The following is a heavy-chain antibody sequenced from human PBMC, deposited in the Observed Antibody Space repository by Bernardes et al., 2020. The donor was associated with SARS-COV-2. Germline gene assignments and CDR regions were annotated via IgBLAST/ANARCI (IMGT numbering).Heavy chain of an antibody. CDR2: ISGSGGTT. CDR3: ARDSGPFDY. V-gene: IGHV3-23*01. J-gene: IGHJ4*02. CDR1: GFTFSNYA. D-gene: IGHD7-27*01. Sequence: GGSLRLSCAASGFTFSNYAMSWVRQAPGKGLEWVSAISGSGGTTWYADSVKGRFTISRDNPKNTVYLQVSSLRAEDTAVYYCARDSGPFDYWGQGTQVTVSS.